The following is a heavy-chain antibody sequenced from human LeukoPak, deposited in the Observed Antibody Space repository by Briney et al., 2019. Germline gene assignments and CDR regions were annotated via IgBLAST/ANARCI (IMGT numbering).Heavy chain of an antibody. CDR2: ISGSGGST. Sequence: PGGSLRLSCAASGFTFSSYVMSWVRQAPGKGLEWVSAISGSGGSTYYADSVKGRFTISRDNAKNSLYLQMNSLRAEDTAVYYCATGTEETTVVTPCYWGQGTLVTVSS. D-gene: IGHD4-23*01. CDR1: GFTFSSYV. CDR3: ATGTEETTVVTPCY. V-gene: IGHV3-23*01. J-gene: IGHJ4*02.